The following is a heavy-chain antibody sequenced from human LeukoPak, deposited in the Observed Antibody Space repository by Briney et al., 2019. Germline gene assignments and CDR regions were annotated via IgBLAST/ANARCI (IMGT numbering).Heavy chain of an antibody. V-gene: IGHV3-21*01. Sequence: PGGSLRLSCAASGFTFSSYSMNWVRQAPGKGLEWVSSISSSSSYIYYADSVKGRFTISRDNAKNSLYLQMNSLRAEDTAVYYCARGIAVAGASVTLFGLATNQIDYWGQGTLVTVSS. CDR2: ISSSSSYI. J-gene: IGHJ4*02. CDR1: GFTFSSYS. D-gene: IGHD6-19*01. CDR3: ARGIAVAGASVTLFGLATNQIDY.